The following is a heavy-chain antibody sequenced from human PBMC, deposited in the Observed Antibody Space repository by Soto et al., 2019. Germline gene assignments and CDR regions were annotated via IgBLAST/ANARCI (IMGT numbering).Heavy chain of an antibody. CDR3: ADAGARALYYYGMDV. V-gene: IGHV1-69*13. J-gene: IGHJ6*02. Sequence: ASVKVSCKASGGTFSSYAISWVRQAPGQGLEWMGGIIPIFGTANYAQKFQGRVTITADESTSTAYMELSSLRSEDTAVYYCADAGARALYYYGMDVWGQGTTVTVSS. D-gene: IGHD1-26*01. CDR1: GGTFSSYA. CDR2: IIPIFGTA.